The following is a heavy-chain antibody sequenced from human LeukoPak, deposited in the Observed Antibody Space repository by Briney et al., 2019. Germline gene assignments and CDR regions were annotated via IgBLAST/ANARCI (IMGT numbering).Heavy chain of an antibody. Sequence: RSETLSLICAVSGNSISNTYYWGWIRQPPGKELEWIGSIYSSGRTHYNPSMKSRVTISVDTSKNQFSLKLSSVTAADTAVYYCARNSSGNYFDYWGQGTLVTVSS. D-gene: IGHD1-26*01. CDR1: GNSISNTYY. CDR2: IYSSGRT. J-gene: IGHJ4*02. CDR3: ARNSSGNYFDY. V-gene: IGHV4-38-2*01.